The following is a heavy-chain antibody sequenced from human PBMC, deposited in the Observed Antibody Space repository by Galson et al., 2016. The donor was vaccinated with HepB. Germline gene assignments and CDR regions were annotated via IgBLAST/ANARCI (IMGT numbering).Heavy chain of an antibody. CDR1: GFTFRSYS. D-gene: IGHD1-1*01. J-gene: IGHJ3*02. CDR3: ARDLTSGMHSAAVDI. Sequence: SLRLSCAASGFTFRSYSMNWVRQAPGKGLEWVSSIGSGSSYKYYADSVQGRFTISRDDAKNSLYVQMNSLRPEDTAVYYCARDLTSGMHSAAVDIWGQGTMVTVSS. V-gene: IGHV3-21*01. CDR2: IGSGSSYK.